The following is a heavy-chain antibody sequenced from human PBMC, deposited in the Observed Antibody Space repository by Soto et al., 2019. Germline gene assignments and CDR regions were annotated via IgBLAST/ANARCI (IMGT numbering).Heavy chain of an antibody. D-gene: IGHD2-15*01. CDR2: IIPIFGTA. CDR3: ASDNCSGGSCYSNPFDY. J-gene: IGHJ4*02. V-gene: IGHV1-69*13. Sequence: ASVKVSCKASGGTFSSYAISWVRQAPGQGLEWMGGIIPIFGTANYAQKFQGRVTITADESTSTAYMELSSLRSEDTAVYYCASDNCSGGSCYSNPFDYWGQGTLVTFSS. CDR1: GGTFSSYA.